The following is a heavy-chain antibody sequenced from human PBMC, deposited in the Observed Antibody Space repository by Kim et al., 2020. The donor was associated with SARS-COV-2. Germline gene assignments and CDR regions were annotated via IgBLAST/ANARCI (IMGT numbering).Heavy chain of an antibody. CDR2: IYYSGST. V-gene: IGHV4-31*03. Sequence: SETLSLTCTVSGGSISSGGYYWSWIRQHPGKGLEWIGYIYYSGSTYYNPSLKSRVTISVDTSKNQFSLKLSSVTAADTAVYYCARDVLRLGELSSAGEYGMDVWGQGTTVTVSS. J-gene: IGHJ6*02. CDR1: GGSISSGGYY. CDR3: ARDVLRLGELSSAGEYGMDV. D-gene: IGHD3-16*02.